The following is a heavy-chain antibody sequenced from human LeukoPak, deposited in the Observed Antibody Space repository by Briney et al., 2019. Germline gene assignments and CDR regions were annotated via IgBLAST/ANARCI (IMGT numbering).Heavy chain of an antibody. D-gene: IGHD3-22*01. CDR1: GFTFSSYF. V-gene: IGHV3-7*02. CDR3: ARSQWLMYDVFDI. J-gene: IGHJ3*02. Sequence: GGSLRLSCAASGFTFSSYFMGWVRQAPGKGLEWVANIKQDGSEKYYVDSVKGRFTISRDNAKNSLYLQMNSLTVEDTAVYYCARSQWLMYDVFDIWGQGTMVTVSS. CDR2: IKQDGSEK.